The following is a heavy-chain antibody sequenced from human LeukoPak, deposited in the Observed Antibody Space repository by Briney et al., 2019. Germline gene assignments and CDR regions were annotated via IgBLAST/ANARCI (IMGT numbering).Heavy chain of an antibody. CDR2: ISSRGDTI. V-gene: IGHV3-48*03. CDR3: ARSTSSLSWDY. D-gene: IGHD2-2*01. CDR1: GFSFSRYE. Sequence: PGGSLRLSCAASGFSFSRYEMNWVRQAPGKGLEWVSYISSRGDTIYYADSVKGRFTISTDNAKNSLYLQFHSLRAEDTAVYYCARSTSSLSWDYWGQGTLVIVSS. J-gene: IGHJ4*02.